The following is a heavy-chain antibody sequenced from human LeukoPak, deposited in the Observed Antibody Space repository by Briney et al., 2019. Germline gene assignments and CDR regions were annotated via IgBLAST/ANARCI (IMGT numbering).Heavy chain of an antibody. Sequence: GGSLRLSCAASGFSFSNYNMNWVRQAPGRGLEWVSSISSSSSYIYYADSLKGRFTISRDNAKNSLYLQVNSLRAEDTAVYFCVRGYCSGGTCYLDYWGQGTLATVSS. D-gene: IGHD2-15*01. J-gene: IGHJ4*02. CDR2: ISSSSSYI. V-gene: IGHV3-21*01. CDR1: GFSFSNYN. CDR3: VRGYCSGGTCYLDY.